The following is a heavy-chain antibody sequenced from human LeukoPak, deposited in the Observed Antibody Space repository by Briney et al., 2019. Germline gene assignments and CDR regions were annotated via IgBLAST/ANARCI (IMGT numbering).Heavy chain of an antibody. J-gene: IGHJ4*02. Sequence: GGSLRLSCAASGFTFSDYYMSWIRQAPGKGLEWVSYISSSGSTIYYADSVKGRFTTSRDDAKNSLYLQMNSLRAEDTAVYYCANSAPGDIVVVPAAADTKILFDYWGQGTLVTVSS. CDR3: ANSAPGDIVVVPAAADTKILFDY. CDR2: ISSSGSTI. D-gene: IGHD2-2*01. CDR1: GFTFSDYY. V-gene: IGHV3-11*01.